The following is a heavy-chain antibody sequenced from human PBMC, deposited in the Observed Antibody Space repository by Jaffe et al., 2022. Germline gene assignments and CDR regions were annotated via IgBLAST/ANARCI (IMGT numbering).Heavy chain of an antibody. CDR3: ARDWMTVADSTAPYWYFDL. CDR1: GFTFSSYW. Sequence: EVQLVESGGGLVQPGGSLRLSCAASGFTFSSYWMSWVRQAPGKGLEWVANIKQDGSEKYYVDSVKGRFTISRDNAKNSLYLQMNSLRAEDTAVYYCARDWMTVADSTAPYWYFDLWGRGTLVTVSS. J-gene: IGHJ2*01. D-gene: IGHD6-19*01. CDR2: IKQDGSEK. V-gene: IGHV3-7*05.